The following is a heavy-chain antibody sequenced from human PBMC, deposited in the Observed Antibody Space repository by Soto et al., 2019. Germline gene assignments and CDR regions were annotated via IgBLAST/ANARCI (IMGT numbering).Heavy chain of an antibody. CDR3: ARGGGSTRTFDY. Sequence: GESLKISCKGSGYNFAGYWIAWVRQMPGKGLELMGIIYPSDSDTRYRPSFQGQVTISADKSISSAYLQWSSLRASDTAMYYCARGGGSTRTFDYWGQGTPVTGSS. J-gene: IGHJ4*02. CDR1: GYNFAGYW. V-gene: IGHV5-51*01. CDR2: IYPSDSDT. D-gene: IGHD1-1*01.